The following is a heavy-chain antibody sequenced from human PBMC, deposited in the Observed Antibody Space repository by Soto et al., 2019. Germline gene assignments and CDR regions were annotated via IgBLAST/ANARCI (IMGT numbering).Heavy chain of an antibody. CDR1: GGSISSGGYS. D-gene: IGHD3-22*01. CDR3: ARTYYYDSSGYYPGYYFDY. Sequence: SETLSLTCAVSGGSISSGGYSWSWIRQPPGKGLEWIGYIYHSGSTYYNPSLKSRVTISVDRSKNQFSLKLSSVTAADTAVYFCARTYYYDSSGYYPGYYFDYWGQGTLVTVSS. CDR2: IYHSGST. J-gene: IGHJ4*02. V-gene: IGHV4-30-2*01.